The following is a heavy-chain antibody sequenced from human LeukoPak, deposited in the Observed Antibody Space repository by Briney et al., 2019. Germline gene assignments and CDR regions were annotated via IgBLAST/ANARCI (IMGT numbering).Heavy chain of an antibody. CDR1: GFTFSSYG. Sequence: GGSLRLSCAASGFTFSSYGMHWVRQAPGKGLEWVSHISSSGSITYYGDSVKGRITISRDNAKNSVSLYMNSLRAENSAVYYCARPGITAFDIWGQGTMVTVSS. CDR3: ARPGITAFDI. V-gene: IGHV3-48*01. CDR2: ISSSGSIT. D-gene: IGHD3-10*01. J-gene: IGHJ3*02.